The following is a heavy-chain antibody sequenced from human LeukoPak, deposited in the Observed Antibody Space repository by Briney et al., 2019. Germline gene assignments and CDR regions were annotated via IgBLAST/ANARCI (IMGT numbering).Heavy chain of an antibody. J-gene: IGHJ4*02. D-gene: IGHD4-17*01. CDR2: MNPNSGNT. V-gene: IGHV1-8*02. CDR3: ASVSFNKDGDPFDY. Sequence: ASVKVSCKASGYTFTGYYMHWVRQAPGQGLEWMGWMNPNSGNTGYAQKFQGRVTMTRNTSISTAYMELSSLRSEDTAVYYCASVSFNKDGDPFDYWGQGTLVTVSS. CDR1: GYTFTGYY.